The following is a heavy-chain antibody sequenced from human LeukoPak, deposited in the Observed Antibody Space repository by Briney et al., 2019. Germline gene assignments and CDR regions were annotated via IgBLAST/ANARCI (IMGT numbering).Heavy chain of an antibody. CDR1: GFTFSSYA. J-gene: IGHJ3*02. CDR2: ISGSGGST. CDR3: AKDLFVTYYDSSGYYGAFDI. Sequence: GGSLRLSCAASGFTFSSYAMSWVRQAPGKGLEGVSAISGSGGSTYYADSVKGGFTISRDNSKNTLYLQMNSLRAEDTAVYYCAKDLFVTYYDSSGYYGAFDIWGQGTMVTVSS. D-gene: IGHD3-22*01. V-gene: IGHV3-23*01.